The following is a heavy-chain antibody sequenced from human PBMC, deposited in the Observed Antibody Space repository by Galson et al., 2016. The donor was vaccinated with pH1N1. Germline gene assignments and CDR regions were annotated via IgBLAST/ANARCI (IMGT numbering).Heavy chain of an antibody. J-gene: IGHJ4*02. Sequence: SVKVSWKASGYTFASYAINWVRQVPGQGLEWMGWIHTTTGDPSYRQGFTGRFVFSLDTSVTTAYLQISSLKTEDAAVYYCARESYRCSGGSCYFDSWGQGTLVTVSS. D-gene: IGHD2-15*01. CDR1: GYTFASYA. V-gene: IGHV7-4-1*02. CDR3: ARESYRCSGGSCYFDS. CDR2: IHTTTGDP.